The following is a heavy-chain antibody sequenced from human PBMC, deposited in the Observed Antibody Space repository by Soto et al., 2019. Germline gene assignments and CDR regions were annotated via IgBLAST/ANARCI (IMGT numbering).Heavy chain of an antibody. CDR1: GYTFTSYA. V-gene: IGHV1-3*01. D-gene: IGHD2-21*02. Sequence: ASVKVSCKASGYTFTSYAMHWVRQAPGQRLEWMGWINAGNGNTKYSQKFQGRVTITRDTSAGTAYMELSSLRSEDTAVYYCARSIVVVTALDYWGQGTLVTVSS. CDR3: ARSIVVVTALDY. CDR2: INAGNGNT. J-gene: IGHJ4*02.